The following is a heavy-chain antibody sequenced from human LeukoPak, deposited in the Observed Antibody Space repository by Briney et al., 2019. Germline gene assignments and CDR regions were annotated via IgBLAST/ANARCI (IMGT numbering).Heavy chain of an antibody. CDR2: IIPIFGTA. J-gene: IGHJ4*02. D-gene: IGHD3-3*01. CDR3: ARGLSGDDFWSGYAYDY. Sequence: ASVKVSCKASGYTFTSYAISWVRQAPGQGLEWMGGIIPIFGTANYAQKFQGRVTITTDESTSTAYMELSSLRSEDTAVYYCARGLSGDDFWSGYAYDYWGQGTLVTVSS. CDR1: GYTFTSYA. V-gene: IGHV1-69*05.